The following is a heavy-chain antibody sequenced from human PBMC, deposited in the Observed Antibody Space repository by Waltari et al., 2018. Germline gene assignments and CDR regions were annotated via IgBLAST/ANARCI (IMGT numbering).Heavy chain of an antibody. J-gene: IGHJ3*02. V-gene: IGHV3-30*18. CDR1: GFTFSSYG. D-gene: IGHD3-3*01. CDR3: AKDSAMFGVVGGNAFDI. CDR2: IWYDGSNK. Sequence: QVQLVESGGGVVQPGRSLRLSCAASGFTFSSYGMHWVRQAPGKGLAWVAVIWYDGSNKYYAEAVKGGFTISRDNSKNTLYLQMNSLRAEDTAMYYWAKDSAMFGVVGGNAFDIWGQGTMVTVSS.